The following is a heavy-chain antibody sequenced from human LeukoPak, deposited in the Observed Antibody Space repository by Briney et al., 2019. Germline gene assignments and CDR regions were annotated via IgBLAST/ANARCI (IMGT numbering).Heavy chain of an antibody. J-gene: IGHJ4*02. Sequence: PSETLSLTCAVSGYSLGSGFYCGWVRQPPGKGLEWIGNMYHTGTIYYNPSLRSRLTISEDTSKSHFSLTVDSVTAADTAVYYCATGRYSGSVDYCGQGILVTVSS. V-gene: IGHV4-38-2*01. D-gene: IGHD1-26*01. CDR3: ATGRYSGSVDY. CDR1: GYSLGSGFY. CDR2: MYHTGTI.